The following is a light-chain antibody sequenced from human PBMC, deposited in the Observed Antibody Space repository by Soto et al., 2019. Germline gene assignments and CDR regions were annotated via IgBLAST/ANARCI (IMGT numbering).Light chain of an antibody. CDR2: GAS. CDR1: QTISSNY. J-gene: IGKJ1*01. Sequence: EIVLTQSPVTLSLSPGERATLSCRASQTISSNYLAWYQQKPGQAPRLVIYGASSRATGIPDRFSGSGSGTDFTLTISRLEPEDFAVYYCQQYGRSPWTFGQGTKVDNK. CDR3: QQYGRSPWT. V-gene: IGKV3-20*01.